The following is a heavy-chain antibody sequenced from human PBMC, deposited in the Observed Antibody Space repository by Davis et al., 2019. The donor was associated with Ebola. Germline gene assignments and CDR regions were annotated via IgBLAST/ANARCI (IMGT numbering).Heavy chain of an antibody. D-gene: IGHD5-12*01. J-gene: IGHJ4*02. CDR1: GDSVSSNSGA. Sequence: HSQTLSLTCDISGDSVSSNSGAWNWIRQSPSRGLEWLGRTYYYRSKWYIDYAESVKSQIIINPDTSKNQLSLQVNSVTPEDTAVYYCARGWLRSKFDYWGRGTLVTVSS. CDR3: ARGWLRSKFDY. V-gene: IGHV6-1*01. CDR2: TYYYRSKWYI.